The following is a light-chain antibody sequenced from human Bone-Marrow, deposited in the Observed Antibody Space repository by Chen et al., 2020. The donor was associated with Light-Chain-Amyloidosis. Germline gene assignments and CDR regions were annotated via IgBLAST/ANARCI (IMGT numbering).Light chain of an antibody. Sequence: NFMLTQPHSVSESPGKTVIISCTRSSGCIANNYVQWYQQHPGSSPTTVIYEDDQRPSGVPDRFSGSIDRSSNSASLTISRLKTEEEADYYCQSYQGSSEGVFGGGTKLTVL. J-gene: IGLJ3*02. CDR2: EDD. V-gene: IGLV6-57*01. CDR1: SGCIANNY. CDR3: QSYQGSSEGV.